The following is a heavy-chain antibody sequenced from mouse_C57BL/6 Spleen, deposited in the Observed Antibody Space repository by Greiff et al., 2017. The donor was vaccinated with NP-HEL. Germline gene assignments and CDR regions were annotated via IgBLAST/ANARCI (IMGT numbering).Heavy chain of an antibody. CDR3: AREGGVYYYDY. J-gene: IGHJ2*01. CDR2: IYPGDGDT. V-gene: IGHV1-82*01. Sequence: VHLVESGPELVKPGASVKISCKASGYAFSSSWMNWVKQRPGKGLEWIGRIYPGDGDTNYNGKFKGKATLTADKSSSTAYMQLSSLTSEDSAVYFCAREGGVYYYDYWGQGTTLTVSS. CDR1: GYAFSSSW.